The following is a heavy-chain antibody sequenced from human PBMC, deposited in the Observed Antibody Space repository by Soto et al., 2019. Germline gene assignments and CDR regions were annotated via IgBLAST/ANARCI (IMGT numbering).Heavy chain of an antibody. CDR2: ISHDGSNK. D-gene: IGHD2-15*01. Sequence: QVQLVESGGGVVQPGRSLRLSCAASGFTFSSYVMHWVRQAPGKGLEWVATISHDGSNKYYVDSVKGRFTISRDNSKDTLYLQMNSLRVEDTAVYYCAKDLLLFCSGSSCDRNYYQYYGMDVRGQGTTVTVSS. CDR3: AKDLLLFCSGSSCDRNYYQYYGMDV. V-gene: IGHV3-30*18. CDR1: GFTFSSYV. J-gene: IGHJ6*02.